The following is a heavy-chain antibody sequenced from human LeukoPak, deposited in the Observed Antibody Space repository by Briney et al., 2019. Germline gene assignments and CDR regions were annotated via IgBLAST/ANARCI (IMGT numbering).Heavy chain of an antibody. J-gene: IGHJ3*02. V-gene: IGHV3-66*01. Sequence: GGPLRLSCSASGFTVSGNYLTWVRQAPGKGLEWVSVIYSGGSTYYADSVKGRFTISKDISKNTVSLQMDSLRAEDTAVYFCARVNGGLGAFDIWGQGTMVTVSS. CDR2: IYSGGST. CDR3: ARVNGGLGAFDI. CDR1: GFTVSGNY. D-gene: IGHD2-8*01.